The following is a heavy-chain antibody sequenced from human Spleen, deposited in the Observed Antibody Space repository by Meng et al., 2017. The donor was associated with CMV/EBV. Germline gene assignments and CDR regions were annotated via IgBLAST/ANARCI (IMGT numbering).Heavy chain of an antibody. CDR2: ITPNSGNT. J-gene: IGHJ4*02. D-gene: IGHD2-15*01. Sequence: MFTGYLIHWVRQAPGQGLEWMGWITPNSGNTNYAQNFQGRVAMTTDTSISTAYMELSSLTYDDTAVYFCARVDALGYCTGGGCYSVFWGQGTLVTV. V-gene: IGHV1-2*02. CDR3: ARVDALGYCTGGGCYSVF. CDR1: MFTGYL.